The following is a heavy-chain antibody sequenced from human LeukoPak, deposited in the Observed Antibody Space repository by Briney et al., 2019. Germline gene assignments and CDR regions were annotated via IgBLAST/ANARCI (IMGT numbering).Heavy chain of an antibody. CDR3: ARDRLGR. CDR2: ISSSSSYI. J-gene: IGHJ3*01. Sequence: GGSLRLSCAASGFTFSSYEMNWVRQAPGKGLEWVSYISSSSSYIYYADSVKGRFTISRDNAKNSLYLQMNSLRAEDTAVYYCARDRLGRWGQGTMVTVSS. V-gene: IGHV3-21*05. CDR1: GFTFSSYE. D-gene: IGHD7-27*01.